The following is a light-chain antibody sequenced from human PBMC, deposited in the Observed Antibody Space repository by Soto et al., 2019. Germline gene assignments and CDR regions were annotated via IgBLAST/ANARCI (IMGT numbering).Light chain of an antibody. Sequence: DIVMTQSPDSLAVSLGERATINCKSSQSVLSNSNNKNSIAWYQQKPGQPPKLLIYWASTRESGVPDRFSGSGSGTDFTLTISSLQAEDVAVYYCQQYYSTPLTFGGGTKVDIK. CDR1: QSVLSNSNNKNS. CDR2: WAS. J-gene: IGKJ4*01. CDR3: QQYYSTPLT. V-gene: IGKV4-1*01.